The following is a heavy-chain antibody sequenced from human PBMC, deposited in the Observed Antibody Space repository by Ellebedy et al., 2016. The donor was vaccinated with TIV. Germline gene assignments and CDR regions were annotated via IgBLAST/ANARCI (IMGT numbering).Heavy chain of an antibody. D-gene: IGHD3-16*01. CDR2: IKSKTDGGTT. J-gene: IGHJ4*02. V-gene: IGHV3-15*07. CDR1: GVTLSKAW. CDR3: TTGGMITLR. Sequence: PGGSLRLSCAASGVTLSKAWMNGVRQVPGKGLEWVGRIKSKTDGGTTDNAASVKGRFTISRDDSKNTLYLQMNSLKTEDTAVYYCTTGGMITLRWGQGTLVTVSS.